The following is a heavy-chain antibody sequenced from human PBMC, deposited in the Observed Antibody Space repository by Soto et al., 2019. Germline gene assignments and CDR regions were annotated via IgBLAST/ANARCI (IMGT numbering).Heavy chain of an antibody. CDR2: IYYSGST. Sequence: PSETLSLTCTVSGGSISSGGYYWSWIRQHPGKGLEWIGYIYYSGSTYYNPSLKSRVTISVDTSKNQFSLKLSSVTAADTAVYYCARDQGVVVPAATPKRYNWFDPWGQGTLVTVSS. CDR3: ARDQGVVVPAATPKRYNWFDP. D-gene: IGHD2-2*01. J-gene: IGHJ5*02. CDR1: GGSISSGGYY. V-gene: IGHV4-31*03.